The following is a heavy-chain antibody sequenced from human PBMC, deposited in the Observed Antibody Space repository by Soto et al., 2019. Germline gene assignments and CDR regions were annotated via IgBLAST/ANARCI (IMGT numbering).Heavy chain of an antibody. Sequence: GGSLRLSCEASGFPFNTYAMTWFRQLPGMGLEWVSTTSIGGNTDFAESVRGRFSVSRDDSKNTLYLQMNSLRAEDTAVYYCAKEGERDYYYMDVWGKGTTVTVSS. CDR3: AKEGERDYYYMDV. V-gene: IGHV3-23*01. CDR2: TSIGGNT. J-gene: IGHJ6*03. CDR1: GFPFNTYA.